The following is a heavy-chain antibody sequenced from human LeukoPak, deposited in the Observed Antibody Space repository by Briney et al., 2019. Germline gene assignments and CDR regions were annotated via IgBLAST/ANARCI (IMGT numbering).Heavy chain of an antibody. V-gene: IGHV4-39*07. CDR2: IYYSGST. CDR1: GGSISSSSYY. J-gene: IGHJ6*02. Sequence: SETLSLTCTVSGGSISSSSYYWGWIRQPPGKGLEWIGSIYYSGSTYYNPSLKSRVTISVDTSKNQFSLKLSSVTAADTAVYYCAREGHSGDYYYYGMDVWGQGTTVTVSS. CDR3: AREGHSGDYYYYGMDV. D-gene: IGHD3-10*01.